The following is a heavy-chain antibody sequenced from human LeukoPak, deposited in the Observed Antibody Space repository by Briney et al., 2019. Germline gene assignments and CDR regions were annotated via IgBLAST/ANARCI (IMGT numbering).Heavy chain of an antibody. D-gene: IGHD4-11*01. V-gene: IGHV4-34*01. CDR2: INHSGST. CDR3: ARGSNPRRAHSREFDP. Sequence: SETLSLTCAVYGGSFSGYYWSWIRQPPGKGLEWIGEINHSGSTNYNPSLKSRVTISVDTSKNQFSLKLSSVTAADPAVYYCARGSNPRRAHSREFDPWGQGTLVTVSS. CDR1: GGSFSGYY. J-gene: IGHJ5*02.